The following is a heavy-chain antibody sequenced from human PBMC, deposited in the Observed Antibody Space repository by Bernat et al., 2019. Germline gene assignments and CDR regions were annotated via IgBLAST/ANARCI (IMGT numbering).Heavy chain of an antibody. CDR3: AREGYVVGDYYCYGMDV. J-gene: IGHJ6*02. CDR1: GYSFTSYW. V-gene: IGHV5-10-1*03. CDR2: IDPSDAYT. D-gene: IGHD1-26*01. Sequence: EVQLVQSGAEVKKPGESLRISCKGSGYSFTSYWISWVRQMPGKGLEWMGRIDPSDAYTNYGPSFQGNVTISADKSISTAFLQWSSLKASDTAIYYCAREGYVVGDYYCYGMDVWGQGTTVTVSS.